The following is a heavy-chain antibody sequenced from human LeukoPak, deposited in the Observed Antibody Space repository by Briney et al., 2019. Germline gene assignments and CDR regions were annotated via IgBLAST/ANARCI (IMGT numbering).Heavy chain of an antibody. J-gene: IGHJ5*02. Sequence: ASVKVSCKASGYTFTSYAMNWVRQAPGQGLEWMGWINTNTGNPTYAQGITGRFVFSLDTSVSTAYLQISSLKAEDTAVYYCAREDIVVVPAAMGTYNWFDPWGQGTLVTVSS. CDR1: GYTFTSYA. CDR3: AREDIVVVPAAMGTYNWFDP. CDR2: INTNTGNP. V-gene: IGHV7-4-1*02. D-gene: IGHD2-2*01.